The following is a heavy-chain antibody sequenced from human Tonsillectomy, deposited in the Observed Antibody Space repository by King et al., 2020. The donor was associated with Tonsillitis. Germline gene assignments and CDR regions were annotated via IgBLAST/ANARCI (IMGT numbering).Heavy chain of an antibody. Sequence: QLQESGPGLVKPSETLSLTCTVSGDSISSSSYYWGWIRQPPGKGPEWIGSIYYSGSTYYNSSLKSRVTISVDKSKNQFSLKLSSATAADTAVYYCARDRGWRSPYCFDYWGQGTLVTVSS. J-gene: IGHJ4*02. CDR3: ARDRGWRSPYCFDY. CDR1: GDSISSSSYY. D-gene: IGHD1-26*01. CDR2: IYYSGST. V-gene: IGHV4-39*07.